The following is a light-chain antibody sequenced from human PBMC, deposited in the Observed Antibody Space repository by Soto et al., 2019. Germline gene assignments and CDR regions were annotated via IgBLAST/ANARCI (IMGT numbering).Light chain of an antibody. CDR1: QSVSSN. CDR2: GAS. V-gene: IGKV3-15*01. CDR3: QQYNNWPPYT. J-gene: IGKJ2*01. Sequence: EIVMTQSPATLSLSPGERATLSCRASQSVSSNLAWYHQKHGQAPSLLIYGASTRATGSPARFSGSGSGTEFTLPISSLQSADFAVYYCQQYNNWPPYTFGQGTKLEIK.